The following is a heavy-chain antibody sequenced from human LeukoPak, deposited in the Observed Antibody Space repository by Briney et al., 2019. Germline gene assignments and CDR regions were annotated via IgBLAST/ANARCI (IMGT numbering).Heavy chain of an antibody. V-gene: IGHV4-4*07. CDR1: GGSISSFY. D-gene: IGHD4-17*01. CDR2: IYTSGST. CDR3: ASDYGD. J-gene: IGHJ4*02. Sequence: SETLSLTCTVSGGSISSFYWSWIRQPAGKGPEWIGRIYTSGSTNYNPSLKSRVTISVDKSKNQFSLKLSSVTAADTAVYYCASDYGDWGQGTLVTVSS.